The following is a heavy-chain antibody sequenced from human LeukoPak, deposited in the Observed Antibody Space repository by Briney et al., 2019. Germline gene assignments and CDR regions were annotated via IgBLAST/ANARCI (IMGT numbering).Heavy chain of an antibody. CDR2: INHSGST. D-gene: IGHD6-13*01. CDR3: ARGWRY. Sequence: SETLSLTCTVSGGSISSSSYYWGWIRQPPGKGLEWIGEINHSGSTNYNPSLKSRVTISVDTSKNQFSLKLSSVTAADTAVYYCARGWRYWGQGTLVTVSS. CDR1: GGSISSSSYY. J-gene: IGHJ4*02. V-gene: IGHV4-39*07.